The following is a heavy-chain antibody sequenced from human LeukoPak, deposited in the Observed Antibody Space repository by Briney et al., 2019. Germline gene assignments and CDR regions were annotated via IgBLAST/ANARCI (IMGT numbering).Heavy chain of an antibody. D-gene: IGHD2-2*01. CDR3: ARSLRYCSSTSCYELDY. CDR2: ISYDGSNK. Sequence: GGSLRLSCAASGFTFSSYAMHWVRQAPGKGLEWVAVISYDGSNKYYADSVKGRFTISRDNSKNTLYLQMNSLRAEDTAVYYCARSLRYCSSTSCYELDYWGQGTLVTVSS. CDR1: GFTFSSYA. V-gene: IGHV3-30-3*01. J-gene: IGHJ4*02.